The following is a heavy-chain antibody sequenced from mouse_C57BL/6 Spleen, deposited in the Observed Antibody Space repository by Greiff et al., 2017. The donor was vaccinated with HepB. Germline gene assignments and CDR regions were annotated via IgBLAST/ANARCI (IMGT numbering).Heavy chain of an antibody. CDR1: GYTFTDYE. V-gene: IGHV1-15*01. J-gene: IGHJ1*03. D-gene: IGHD2-2*01. Sequence: QVQLQQSGAELVRPGASVTLSCKASGYTFTDYEMHWVKQTPVHGLEWIGAIDPETGGTAYNQKFKGKAILTADKSSSTAYMELRSLTSEDSAVYYCTGYGYDGLWYFDVWGTGTTVTVSS. CDR2: IDPETGGT. CDR3: TGYGYDGLWYFDV.